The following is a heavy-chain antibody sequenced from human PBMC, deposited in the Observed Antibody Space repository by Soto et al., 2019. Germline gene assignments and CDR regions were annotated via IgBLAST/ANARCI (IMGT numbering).Heavy chain of an antibody. J-gene: IGHJ4*02. CDR1: GFTFSTYA. V-gene: IGHV3-23*01. CDR3: AKGSKFTIFSPNDY. Sequence: VQLLESGGGLVQPGGSLRLSCAASGFTFSTYAMAWVRQAPGKGLEWVSALSGNSGTTYSADSVKGRFTISRDNSRITLYLQMSSLRADDTALYYCAKGSKFTIFSPNDYWGQGTLVTVSS. CDR2: LSGNSGTT. D-gene: IGHD3-3*01.